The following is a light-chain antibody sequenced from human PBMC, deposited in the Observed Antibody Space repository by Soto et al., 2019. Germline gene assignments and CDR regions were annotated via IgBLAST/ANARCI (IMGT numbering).Light chain of an antibody. Sequence: EFVLTQSPGTLSLSPGERATLSCRASQTVRNNYLAWYQQKPGQAPRLLIYDASSRATGIPDRFSGSGSGTDFTLTISRLEPEDSAVYYCHQYGSLPQTFGQGTKVDIK. V-gene: IGKV3-20*01. CDR1: QTVRNNY. CDR3: HQYGSLPQT. CDR2: DAS. J-gene: IGKJ1*01.